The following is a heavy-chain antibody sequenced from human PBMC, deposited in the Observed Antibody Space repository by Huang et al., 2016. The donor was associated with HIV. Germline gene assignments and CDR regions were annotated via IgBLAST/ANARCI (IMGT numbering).Heavy chain of an antibody. CDR1: GFTFSNYA. Sequence: QVQLVESGGGVVQPGTSLRLSCAASGFTFSNYAMNWVRKVAGKGLGWVAVIANEGSTKYYAASVKGRFTISRDNSKNTVYLQMNSLRAEDTAVYYCARSEPSRYYFDYWGQGTLVTVSS. CDR2: IANEGSTK. CDR3: ARSEPSRYYFDY. V-gene: IGHV3-30-3*01. J-gene: IGHJ4*02.